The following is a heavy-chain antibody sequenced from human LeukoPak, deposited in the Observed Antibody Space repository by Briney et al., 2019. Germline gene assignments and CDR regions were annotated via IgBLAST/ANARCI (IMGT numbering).Heavy chain of an antibody. CDR3: AKDGSSIFGVVIIQYFDC. V-gene: IGHV3-23*01. Sequence: GGSLRLSCAASGFTFSSYAMSWVRQAPGKGLEWVSAISGSGGSTYYADSVKGRFTIPRDNSKNTLYLQMNSLRAEDTAVYYCAKDGSSIFGVVIIQYFDCWGQETLVTVSS. D-gene: IGHD3-3*01. CDR1: GFTFSSYA. J-gene: IGHJ4*02. CDR2: ISGSGGST.